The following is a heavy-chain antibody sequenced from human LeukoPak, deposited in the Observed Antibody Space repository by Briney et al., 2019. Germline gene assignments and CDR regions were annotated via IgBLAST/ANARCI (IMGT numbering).Heavy chain of an antibody. CDR1: GFTVSSNY. Sequence: PGGSLRLSCAASGFTVSSNYMNWFRQAPGKGLEWVSMIYPNGNTFYTDSVKGRFTISRDNSKNTLDLQMSSLRAEDTAIYYCARRGHGYGSPFDYWGQGTLVTVSS. J-gene: IGHJ4*02. V-gene: IGHV3-66*04. D-gene: IGHD5-18*01. CDR2: IYPNGNT. CDR3: ARRGHGYGSPFDY.